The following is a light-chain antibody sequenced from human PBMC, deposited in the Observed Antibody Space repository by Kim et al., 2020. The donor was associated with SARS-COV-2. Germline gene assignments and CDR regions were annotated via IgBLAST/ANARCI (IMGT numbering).Light chain of an antibody. Sequence: SVSPGERVVLSCRASQSVGSNLAWYQHKPGQAPRLLIYGASTRAVEIPDRFSGSGSGTEFTFTINSLRSEDVAVYYCQQYNKWPRAFGQGTKLEI. J-gene: IGKJ2*01. V-gene: IGKV3-15*01. CDR2: GAS. CDR3: QQYNKWPRA. CDR1: QSVGSN.